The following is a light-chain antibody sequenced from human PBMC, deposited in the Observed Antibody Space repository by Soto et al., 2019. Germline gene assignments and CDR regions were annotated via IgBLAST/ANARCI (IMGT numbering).Light chain of an antibody. CDR2: ATS. Sequence: EVVMTQSPATLSVSPGDSATLSCRASEGVGTNLACYQQTPGQGPRLLIYATSTRAAGIPARFSGSGSGTEFTLTISGLQSEEFAIYYCQQYNKGPPWTFGQGTKVEIK. CDR1: EGVGTN. J-gene: IGKJ1*01. CDR3: QQYNKGPPWT. V-gene: IGKV3-15*01.